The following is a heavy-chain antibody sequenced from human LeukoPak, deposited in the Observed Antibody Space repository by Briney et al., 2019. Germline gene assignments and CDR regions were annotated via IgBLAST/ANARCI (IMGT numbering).Heavy chain of an antibody. D-gene: IGHD3-10*01. J-gene: IGHJ5*02. Sequence: SETLSLTCTVSGDSISSFQWSWLRQPPGKGLEWIGRIYSSGSTNYNPSLKSRVTMSVDTSKNQFSLKLSSVTAADTAVYYCARDPSSFGGRFDPWGQGTLVAVSS. CDR3: ARDPSSFGGRFDP. CDR1: GDSISSFQ. V-gene: IGHV4-4*07. CDR2: IYSSGST.